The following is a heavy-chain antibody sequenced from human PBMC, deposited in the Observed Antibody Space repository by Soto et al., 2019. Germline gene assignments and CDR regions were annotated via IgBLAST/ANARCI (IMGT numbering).Heavy chain of an antibody. J-gene: IGHJ4*02. CDR1: GFTFSTYS. CDR2: ISSSSSFI. V-gene: IGHV3-21*01. Sequence: EVQLVESGGDLVKPGGSLRLSCAASGFTFSTYSMNCVRQAPGKGLEWVSSISSSSSFIYYADSVKGRFTISRDNAKNSLFLQMNSLRAEDTAVYYCAKDRGNSNPSEFDCWGQGTLVTVSS. CDR3: AKDRGNSNPSEFDC. D-gene: IGHD4-4*01.